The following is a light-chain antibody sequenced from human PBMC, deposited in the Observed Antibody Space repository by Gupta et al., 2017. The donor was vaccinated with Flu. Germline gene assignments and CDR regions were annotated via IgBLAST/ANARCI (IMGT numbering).Light chain of an antibody. CDR1: SGHCTYA. J-gene: IGLJ3*02. Sequence: QLVLTQSPSASASLGASVKLTCTLSSGHCTYAIAWHQQQPEKGPRFLMRVKNDGSHSKGDDIPDRFSGSSSGAERYLTISSLQSEDEADYYCQTWGTALRAFGGGTKLTVL. V-gene: IGLV4-69*01. CDR3: QTWGTALRA. CDR2: VKNDGSH.